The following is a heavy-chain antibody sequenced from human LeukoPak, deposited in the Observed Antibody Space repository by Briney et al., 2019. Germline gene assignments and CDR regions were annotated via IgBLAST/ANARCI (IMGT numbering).Heavy chain of an antibody. V-gene: IGHV1-69*04. CDR1: GGTFSSYA. CDR2: IIPILGIA. CDR3: ASLSHYYDSSGYYFLDY. D-gene: IGHD3-22*01. Sequence: SVKVSCKASGGTFSSYAISWVRQAPGQGLEWMGRIIPILGIANYAQKFQGRVTITADKSTSTAYMELSSLRSEDTAVYYCASLSHYYDSSGYYFLDYWGQGTLVTVSS. J-gene: IGHJ4*02.